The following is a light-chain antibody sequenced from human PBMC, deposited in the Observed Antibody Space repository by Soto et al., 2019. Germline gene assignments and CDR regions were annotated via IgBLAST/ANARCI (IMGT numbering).Light chain of an antibody. CDR3: QQYNTWPIT. CDR2: RAS. CDR1: QSVSDN. V-gene: IGKV3-15*01. Sequence: EMVLTQSPGTGSWSPLEIVTLSVMASQSVSDNLAWYQQKPGQGPRLLVYRASTRTLGIPARFSGSESGTEFTLTISSLQSEDFAVYYCQQYNTWPITFGQGTRLE. J-gene: IGKJ5*01.